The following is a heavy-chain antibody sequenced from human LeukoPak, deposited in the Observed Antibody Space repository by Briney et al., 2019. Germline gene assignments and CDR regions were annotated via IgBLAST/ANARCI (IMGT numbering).Heavy chain of an antibody. Sequence: SETLSLTCAVYGGSFSGYHWSWTRQPPGKGLEWIGKINHSGNTNYNPSPKSGVTISVDTSKNQFSLKLSSVTAADTAVYYCARAAAGSSYYYYMDVWGKGTTVTVSS. J-gene: IGHJ6*03. D-gene: IGHD6-13*01. CDR2: INHSGNT. CDR1: GGSFSGYH. V-gene: IGHV4-34*01. CDR3: ARAAAGSSYYYYMDV.